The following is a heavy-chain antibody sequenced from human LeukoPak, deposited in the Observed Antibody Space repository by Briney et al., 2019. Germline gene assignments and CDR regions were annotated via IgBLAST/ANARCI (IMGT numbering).Heavy chain of an antibody. Sequence: ASLKVSCKASGYTFTTYGISWVRQAPGQRLEWIGWIRAYNGKTNYTQKLQGRVTMTTDTSTSTAYMELRSLRSDDTAVYYCARDGMDTAMVPFDYWGRGTLVTVSS. V-gene: IGHV1-18*04. J-gene: IGHJ4*02. D-gene: IGHD5-18*01. CDR2: IRAYNGKT. CDR3: ARDGMDTAMVPFDY. CDR1: GYTFTTYG.